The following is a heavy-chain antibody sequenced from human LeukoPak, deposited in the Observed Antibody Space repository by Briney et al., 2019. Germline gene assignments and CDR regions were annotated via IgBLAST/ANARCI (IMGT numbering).Heavy chain of an antibody. D-gene: IGHD6-19*01. CDR2: IKQDGSET. CDR1: GFTFNTYW. CDR3: ARDRRGSGWYFDY. J-gene: IGHJ4*02. V-gene: IGHV3-7*03. Sequence: GGSLRLSCAVSGFTFNTYWMSWVRQAPGKGLEWGAIIKQDGSETYYVDSVKGRFAISRDNTKNSLYLQMNSLRAEDTAVYYCARDRRGSGWYFDYWGQGALVSVSS.